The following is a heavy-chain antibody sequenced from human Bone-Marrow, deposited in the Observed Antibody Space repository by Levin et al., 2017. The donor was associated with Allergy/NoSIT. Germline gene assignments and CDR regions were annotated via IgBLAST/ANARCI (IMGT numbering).Heavy chain of an antibody. CDR3: ASVVPAATRHWFDP. D-gene: IGHD2-2*01. CDR2: IHYRGST. J-gene: IGHJ5*02. Sequence: SETLSLTCTVSGGSISSVLYYWSWIRQSPGKGLEWIGYIHYRGSTSYNPSLKTRLTISLDTSKNQFSLKLNSVTAADTAVYYCASVVPAATRHWFDPWGQGTLVTVSS. V-gene: IGHV4-30-4*01. CDR1: GGSISSVLYY.